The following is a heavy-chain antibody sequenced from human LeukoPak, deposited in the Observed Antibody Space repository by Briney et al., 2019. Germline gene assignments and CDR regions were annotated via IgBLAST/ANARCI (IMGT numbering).Heavy chain of an antibody. V-gene: IGHV3-66*01. Sequence: GGSLRLSCAASGFTVSGTYMSWLRQAPGEGLEWVSVIYSGDTTYYADSVKGRFTISGDNSKNTLYLQMNSLRAEDTAVYFCARDGLYSYGYGFDYWGQGTLVTVSS. CDR2: IYSGDTT. CDR1: GFTVSGTY. J-gene: IGHJ4*02. CDR3: ARDGLYSYGYGFDY. D-gene: IGHD5-18*01.